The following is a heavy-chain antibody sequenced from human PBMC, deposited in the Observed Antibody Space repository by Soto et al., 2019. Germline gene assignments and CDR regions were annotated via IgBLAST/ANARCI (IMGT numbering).Heavy chain of an antibody. V-gene: IGHV3-7*01. CDR3: ARDWGGIGELFLY. J-gene: IGHJ4*02. CDR1: GGSISSSSYY. Sequence: ETLSLTCTVSGGSISSSSYYWGWIRQPPGKGLEWVANIKTDGSEKYYVDSVKGRFTISRDNAKNSLYLQMNSLRAEDTAVYYCARDWGGIGELFLYWGQGTLVTVSS. D-gene: IGHD3-10*01. CDR2: IKTDGSEK.